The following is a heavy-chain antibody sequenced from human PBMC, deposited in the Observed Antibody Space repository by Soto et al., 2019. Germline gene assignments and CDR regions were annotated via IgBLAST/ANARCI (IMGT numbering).Heavy chain of an antibody. CDR2: IYPGDSNT. V-gene: IGHV5-51*01. CDR1: GYSFISQW. Sequence: GESLKISCKGFGYSFISQWIGWVRQMPGKGLEWMGVIYPGDSNTRYSPSFQGQVTISADRIISTAYLQWSSLKASDTAMYYCASRKITSDDFDFWGPGTMVTVSS. J-gene: IGHJ3*01. D-gene: IGHD3-3*01. CDR3: ASRKITSDDFDF.